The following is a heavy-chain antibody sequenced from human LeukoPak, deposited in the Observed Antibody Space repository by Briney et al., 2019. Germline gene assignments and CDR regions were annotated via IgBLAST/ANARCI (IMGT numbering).Heavy chain of an antibody. CDR1: VRSISIYY. J-gene: IGHJ4*02. V-gene: IGHV4-59*07. D-gene: IGHD3-9*01. CDR2: IYYSQST. CDR3: ARANELRYFDWSIDY. Sequence: PADTLSLTCTVSVRSISIYYGSWIRQPPGKGLEWIGYIYYSQSTNYNPPLKSRVTISVDTSKNQFSLKLSSVTAADTAVYYCARANELRYFDWSIDYWGQGTLVTVSS.